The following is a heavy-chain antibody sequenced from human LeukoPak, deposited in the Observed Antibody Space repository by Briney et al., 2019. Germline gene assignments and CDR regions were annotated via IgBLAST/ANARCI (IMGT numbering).Heavy chain of an antibody. J-gene: IGHJ6*02. CDR2: ISAYNGNT. CDR1: GYTFTSYG. D-gene: IGHD3-3*01. Sequence: ASVKVSCKASGYTFTSYGISWVRQAPGQGLEWMGWISAYNGNTNYAQRLQGRVTMTTDTSTSTAYMELRSLGSDDTAVYYCARDSVYDFWSGYYYYYYGMDVWGQGTTVTVSS. CDR3: ARDSVYDFWSGYYYYYYGMDV. V-gene: IGHV1-18*01.